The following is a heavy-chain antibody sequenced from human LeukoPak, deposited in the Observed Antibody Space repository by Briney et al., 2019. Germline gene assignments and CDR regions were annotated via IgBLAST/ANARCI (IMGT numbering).Heavy chain of an antibody. J-gene: IGHJ4*02. Sequence: GGSLRPSCAASGFTFSNAWMSWVRQAPGKGLEWVGRIKRKTDGGTTDYAAPVKGGVSISRDDSKNTLYLQMNSLKTEDTAVYYCTTLGAFDYWGLGTLVTVSS. CDR2: IKRKTDGGTT. D-gene: IGHD3-16*01. CDR3: TTLGAFDY. V-gene: IGHV3-15*01. CDR1: GFTFSNAW.